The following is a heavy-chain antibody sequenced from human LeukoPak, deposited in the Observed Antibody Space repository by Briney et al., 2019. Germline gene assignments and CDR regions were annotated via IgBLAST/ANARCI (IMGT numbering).Heavy chain of an antibody. CDR3: AELGITMIGGV. D-gene: IGHD3-10*02. CDR2: TSSSGSTI. J-gene: IGHJ6*04. V-gene: IGHV3-48*03. Sequence: GGSLRLSCAASGFTFSSYEMNWVRQAPGKGLEWVSYTSSSGSTIYYADSVKGRFTISRDNAKNTLYLQMNSLRAEDTAVYYCAELGITMIGGVWGKGTTVTISS. CDR1: GFTFSSYE.